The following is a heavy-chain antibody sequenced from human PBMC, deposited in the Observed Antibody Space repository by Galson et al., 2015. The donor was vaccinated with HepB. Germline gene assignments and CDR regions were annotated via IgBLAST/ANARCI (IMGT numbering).Heavy chain of an antibody. D-gene: IGHD2-15*01. CDR1: GFTFSSYA. Sequence: SLRLSCAASGFTFSSYAMSWVRQAPGKGLEWVSAISGSGGSTYYADSVKGRFTISRDNSKNTLCLQMNSLRAEDTAVYYCAKDLLVVVAACLDYWGQGTLVTVSS. CDR2: ISGSGGST. V-gene: IGHV3-23*01. CDR3: AKDLLVVVAACLDY. J-gene: IGHJ4*02.